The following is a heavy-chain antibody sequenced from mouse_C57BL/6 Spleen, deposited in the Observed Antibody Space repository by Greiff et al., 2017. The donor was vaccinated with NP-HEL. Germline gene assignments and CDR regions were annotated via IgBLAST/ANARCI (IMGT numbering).Heavy chain of an antibody. D-gene: IGHD2-1*01. CDR2: ISSGGDYI. CDR1: GFTFSSYA. V-gene: IGHV5-9-1*02. J-gene: IGHJ4*01. CDR3: TRDMGNSYAMDY. Sequence: EVQLVESGEGLVKPGGSLKLSCAASGFTFSSYAMSWVRQTPEKRLEWVAYISSGGDYIYYADTVKGRFTISRDNARNTLYLQMSSLKSEDTAMYYCTRDMGNSYAMDYWGQGTSVTVSS.